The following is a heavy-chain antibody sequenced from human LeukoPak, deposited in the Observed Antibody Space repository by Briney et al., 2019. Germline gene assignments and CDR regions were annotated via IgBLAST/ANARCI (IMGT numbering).Heavy chain of an antibody. V-gene: IGHV4-59*01. J-gene: IGHJ3*02. CDR1: GGSISSYY. Sequence: SETLSLTCTVSGGSISSYYWSWLRQPPGKGLEWIGYIYYSGSTNYNPSLKSRVTISVDTSKNQFSLKLSSVTAADTAVYYCARDSRGDTAFDIWGQGTMVTVSS. D-gene: IGHD2-21*01. CDR2: IYYSGST. CDR3: ARDSRGDTAFDI.